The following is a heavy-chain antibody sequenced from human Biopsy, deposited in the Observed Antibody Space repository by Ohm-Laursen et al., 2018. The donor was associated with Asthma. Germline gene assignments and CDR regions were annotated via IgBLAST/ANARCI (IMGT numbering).Heavy chain of an antibody. J-gene: IGHJ4*02. D-gene: IGHD1-26*01. Sequence: PSDTLSLTCAVSADSISSNNFYWGWIRQPPGKGLEWIATISYTGSTYYNPSLKSRVTISVDTSKNQFSLKLSSVTAADTAVYYCARHSGNYYAQLNYWGQGTLVTVSS. CDR2: ISYTGST. V-gene: IGHV4-39*01. CDR1: ADSISSNNFY. CDR3: ARHSGNYYAQLNY.